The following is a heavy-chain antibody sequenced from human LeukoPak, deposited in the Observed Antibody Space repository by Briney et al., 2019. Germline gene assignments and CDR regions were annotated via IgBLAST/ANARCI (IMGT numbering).Heavy chain of an antibody. CDR1: GFTFSSYS. CDR3: ARDGIAVATLDY. V-gene: IGHV3-21*01. J-gene: IGHJ4*02. Sequence: GGSLGLSCAASGFTFSSYSMNWVRQAPGKGLEWVSSISSSSSYIYYADSVKGRFTISRDNAKNSLYLQMNSLRAEDTAVYYCARDGIAVATLDYWGQGTLVTVSS. D-gene: IGHD6-19*01. CDR2: ISSSSSYI.